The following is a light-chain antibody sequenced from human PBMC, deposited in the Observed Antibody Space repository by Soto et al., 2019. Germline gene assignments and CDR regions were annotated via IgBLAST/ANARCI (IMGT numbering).Light chain of an antibody. CDR1: QDIGSS. J-gene: IGKJ1*01. V-gene: IGKV1-16*01. Sequence: DIQMTQSPSSLSVSVGDRVTITCRASQDIGSSLGWFQQKPGKAPKSLIYAACTLQVGVPSRFSSSGSETDFILTISRLQPEDFATYYCQHYNSYPRTFGQGTKVEIK. CDR2: AAC. CDR3: QHYNSYPRT.